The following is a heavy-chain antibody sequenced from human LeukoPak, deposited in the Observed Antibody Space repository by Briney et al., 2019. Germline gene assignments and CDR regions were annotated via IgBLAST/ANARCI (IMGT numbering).Heavy chain of an antibody. CDR2: IIPIFGTA. CDR1: GGTFSSYA. J-gene: IGHJ4*02. Sequence: SVKVSCKSSGGTFSSYAISWVRQAPGQGLEWMGRIIPIFGTANYAQKFQGRVTITADKSTSTAYIELSSLRSEDTAVYYCARAHDYGDLDFDYWGQGTLVTVSS. CDR3: ARAHDYGDLDFDY. D-gene: IGHD4-17*01. V-gene: IGHV1-69*06.